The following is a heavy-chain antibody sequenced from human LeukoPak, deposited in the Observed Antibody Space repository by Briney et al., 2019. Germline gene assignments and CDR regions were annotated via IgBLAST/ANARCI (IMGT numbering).Heavy chain of an antibody. CDR2: ISSSGSTR. CDR3: ARGIGSSTWPLAL. CDR1: GFTFSSYE. D-gene: IGHD6-13*01. J-gene: IGHJ4*02. V-gene: IGHV3-48*03. Sequence: PGGSLRLSCAASGFTFSSYETNWVRQAPGKGLEWVSYISSSGSTRYYADSVKGRFTISRDNAKNSLYLQLNSLRAEDTAVYYCARGIGSSTWPLALWGQGTLVTVSS.